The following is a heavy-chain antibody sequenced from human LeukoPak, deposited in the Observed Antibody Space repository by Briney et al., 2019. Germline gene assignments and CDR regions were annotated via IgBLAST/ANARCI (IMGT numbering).Heavy chain of an antibody. CDR2: IRCRGGST. V-gene: IGHV3-23*01. Sequence: PGGSLRLSCAAPGFTFSSYGTSCGRHAPGEGLGWGSAIRCRGGSTCYADSVKRRCTISRDKCKNTLYLQMDSVRVEDTAVYYCANGSSFISGYSYNWFDPWGQGTLVTVSS. J-gene: IGHJ5*02. CDR1: GFTFSSYG. D-gene: IGHD3-22*01. CDR3: ANGSSFISGYSYNWFDP.